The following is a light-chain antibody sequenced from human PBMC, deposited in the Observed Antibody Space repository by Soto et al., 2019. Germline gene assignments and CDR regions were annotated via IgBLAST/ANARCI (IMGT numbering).Light chain of an antibody. CDR2: AAS. J-gene: IGKJ3*01. CDR1: QIIDSW. V-gene: IGKV1-12*02. CDR3: QQANSFPFT. Sequence: DIQMTQSPSSVSASIGDRVTITCRASQIIDSWLAWYQQKPGKAPTLLIYAASSLQSGVPSRFSGSGSGTDFTLTITSLQAEDSATYYCQQANSFPFTFGPGTKVDIK.